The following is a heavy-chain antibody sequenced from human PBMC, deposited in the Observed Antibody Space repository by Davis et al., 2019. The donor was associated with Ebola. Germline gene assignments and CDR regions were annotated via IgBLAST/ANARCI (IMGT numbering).Heavy chain of an antibody. CDR1: GGTFSSYA. CDR2: VIPLSGST. D-gene: IGHD4-17*01. V-gene: IGHV1-69*06. CDR3: AREAVSASTVGNWFAP. J-gene: IGHJ5*02. Sequence: SVKVSCKASGGTFSSYAIGWVRQAPGQGLEWMGRVIPLSGSTNYAQKFEDRVTITADKSTDVSYMELTRLTYEDTAMYYCAREAVSASTVGNWFAPWGQGTLVTVSS.